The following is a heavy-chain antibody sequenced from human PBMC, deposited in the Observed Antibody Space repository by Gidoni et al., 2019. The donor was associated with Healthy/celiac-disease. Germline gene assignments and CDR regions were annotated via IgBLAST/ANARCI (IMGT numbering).Heavy chain of an antibody. J-gene: IGHJ4*02. CDR2: IFSNDEK. D-gene: IGHD2-15*01. V-gene: IGHV2-26*01. CDR1: GFSLRTARMG. Sequence: QVTLKESGPVLVKPTETLTLTFPVSGFSLRTARMGVSWIRQPPGKALEWLAHIFSNDEKSYSTSLKSRLTISKDTSKSQVVLTMTNMDPVDTATYYCARTRRLPSAWYYFDYWGQGTLVTVSS. CDR3: ARTRRLPSAWYYFDY.